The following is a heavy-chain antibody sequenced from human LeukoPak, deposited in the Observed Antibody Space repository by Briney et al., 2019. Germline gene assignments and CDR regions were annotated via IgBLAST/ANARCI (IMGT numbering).Heavy chain of an antibody. CDR2: INHSGST. J-gene: IGHJ4*02. V-gene: IGHV4-34*01. CDR3: ARGREPNGDYVL. Sequence: SETLSLTCAVYGGSFSGYYWSWIRQPPGKGLEWIGEINHSGSTNYNPSLKSRVTISVDTSKNQFSLKLSSVTAAGTAVYYCARGREPNGDYVLWGQGTLVTVSS. CDR1: GGSFSGYY. D-gene: IGHD4-17*01.